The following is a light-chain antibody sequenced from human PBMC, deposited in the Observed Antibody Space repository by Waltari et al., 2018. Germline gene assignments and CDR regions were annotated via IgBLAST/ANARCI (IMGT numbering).Light chain of an antibody. CDR2: EVS. J-gene: IGLJ2*01. Sequence: QSALTQPPSASGSPGQSVTISCTGTSSDVGGYNYVSWYQQHPGKAPKLMIYEVSKRPSGVPVRFSGSKSGNTASRTVSGLRAEDEADYYCSSYAGNNNVVFGGGTKLTVL. CDR1: SSDVGGYNY. V-gene: IGLV2-8*01. CDR3: SSYAGNNNVV.